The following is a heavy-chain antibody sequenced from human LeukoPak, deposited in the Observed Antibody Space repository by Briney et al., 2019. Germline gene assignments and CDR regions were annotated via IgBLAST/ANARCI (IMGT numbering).Heavy chain of an antibody. V-gene: IGHV3-30*02. Sequence: QSGGSLRLSCAASEFTFSSYGMHWVRQAPGKGLEWVAFIRYDGSNKYYADSVKGRFTISRDNSKNTLYLQMNSLRAEDTAVYYCAKGSIVGATSWFGDAFDIWGQGTMVTVSS. CDR3: AKGSIVGATSWFGDAFDI. D-gene: IGHD1-26*01. CDR2: IRYDGSNK. CDR1: EFTFSSYG. J-gene: IGHJ3*02.